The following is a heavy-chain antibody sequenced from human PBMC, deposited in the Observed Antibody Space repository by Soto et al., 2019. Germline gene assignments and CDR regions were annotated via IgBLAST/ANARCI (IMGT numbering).Heavy chain of an antibody. J-gene: IGHJ6*03. D-gene: IGHD3-16*01. CDR3: ARTLDYGHMDV. V-gene: IGHV4-4*09. CDR1: GDSVRNQY. CDR2: TYRSGST. Sequence: QVQMQESGPGLVKPSETLSLTCTVSGDSVRNQYWSWIRRPPGRGLEWIGYTYRSGSTKYNPSLKGRLTISVDTSKNQFSLKLSAVTAADTAVYYCARTLDYGHMDVWGKGTTVTVSS.